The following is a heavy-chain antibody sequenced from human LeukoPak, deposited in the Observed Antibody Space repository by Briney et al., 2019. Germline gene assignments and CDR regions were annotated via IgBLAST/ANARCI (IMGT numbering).Heavy chain of an antibody. CDR1: GYTFTGYD. CDR3: ARRGVGATRHYYGMDV. D-gene: IGHD1-26*01. CDR2: MNPNSGNT. Sequence: RASVKVSCKASGYTFTGYDINWVRQATGQGLEWMGWMNPNSGNTGYAQKFQGRVTMTRNTSISTAYMELSSLRSEDTAVYYCARRGVGATRHYYGMDVWGQGTTVTVSS. J-gene: IGHJ6*02. V-gene: IGHV1-8*01.